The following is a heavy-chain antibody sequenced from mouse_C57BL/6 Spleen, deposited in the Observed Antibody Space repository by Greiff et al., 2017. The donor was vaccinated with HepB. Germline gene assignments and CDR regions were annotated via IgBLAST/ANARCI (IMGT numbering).Heavy chain of an antibody. CDR3: ARCYGYDGYFDY. V-gene: IGHV5-9*01. J-gene: IGHJ2*01. CDR2: ISGGGGNT. CDR1: GFTFSSYT. Sequence: EVMLVESGGGLVKPGGSLKLSCAASGFTFSSYTMSWVRQTPEKRLEWVATISGGGGNTYYPDSVKGRFTISRDNAKNTLYLQMSSLRSEDTALYYCARCYGYDGYFDYWGQGTTLTVSS. D-gene: IGHD2-2*01.